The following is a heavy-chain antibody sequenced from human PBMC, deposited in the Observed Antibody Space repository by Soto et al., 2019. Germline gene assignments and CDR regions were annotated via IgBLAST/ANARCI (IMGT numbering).Heavy chain of an antibody. Sequence: QVQLVQSGPELKNPGASGKVARKASGFTFTTYGFSWVRKAPGKGLEWMGWFNAFNAKTNYAHNLKGRVAMTTDTPTSTADMELRSLRSASTAFYYFARDDGFWGGSFLHWGSGALITVSS. V-gene: IGHV1-18*01. J-gene: IGHJ4*02. CDR3: ARDDGFWGGSFLH. D-gene: IGHD3-3*01. CDR1: GFTFTTYG. CDR2: FNAFNAKT.